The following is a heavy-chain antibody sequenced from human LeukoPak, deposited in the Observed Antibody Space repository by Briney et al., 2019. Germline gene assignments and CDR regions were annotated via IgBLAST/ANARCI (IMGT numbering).Heavy chain of an antibody. CDR3: ARHMSVSYDAFDL. J-gene: IGHJ3*01. Sequence: NPSETLSLTCTVSGGSLTGYYWSWIRQPPGKGLEWIAYVYYTGRTLYNPSLESRVTISVDTSKTQISLKLTSVTAADTAVYYCARHMSVSYDAFDLWGRGTPVTVSS. D-gene: IGHD3-10*01. V-gene: IGHV4-59*08. CDR1: GGSLTGYY. CDR2: VYYTGRT.